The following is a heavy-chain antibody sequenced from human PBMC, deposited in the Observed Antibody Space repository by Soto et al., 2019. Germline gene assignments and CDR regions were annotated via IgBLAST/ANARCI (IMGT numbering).Heavy chain of an antibody. D-gene: IGHD3-22*01. V-gene: IGHV3-30*18. CDR2: ISYDGSNK. CDR1: GFTFSSYG. CDR3: AKVIYYDSSGYPPGGYYYYGMDV. Sequence: QVQLVESGGGVVQPGRSLRLSCAASGFTFSSYGMHWVRQAPGKGLEWVAVISYDGSNKYYADSVKGRFTISRDNSKNTLYLQMNSLRAEDTAVYYCAKVIYYDSSGYPPGGYYYYGMDVW. J-gene: IGHJ6*01.